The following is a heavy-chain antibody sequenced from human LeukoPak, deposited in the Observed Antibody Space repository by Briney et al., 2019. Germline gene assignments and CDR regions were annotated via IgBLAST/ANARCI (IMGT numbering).Heavy chain of an antibody. CDR1: GDSISSGCY. V-gene: IGHV4-38-2*02. CDR2: IYHSGST. Sequence: PSETLSLTCTVAGDSISSGCYLGWFRRPPGRALEWIGSIYHSGSTYYNPSLKSRVTISVDTSKNQFSLKLSPVTAADTAVYYCARLDPYYYYMDVWGKGTTVTVSS. J-gene: IGHJ6*03. D-gene: IGHD3-9*01. CDR3: ARLDPYYYYMDV.